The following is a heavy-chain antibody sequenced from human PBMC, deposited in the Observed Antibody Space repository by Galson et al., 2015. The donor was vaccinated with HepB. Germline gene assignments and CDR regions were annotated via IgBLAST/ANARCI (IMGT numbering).Heavy chain of an antibody. D-gene: IGHD2-15*01. V-gene: IGHV3-30*18. CDR2: ISYDGSNK. CDR3: AEEGIILGFGGYCSGGSCYWSD. CDR1: GFTFSSYG. Sequence: SLRLSCAASGFTFSSYGMHWVRQAPGKGLEWVAVISYDGSNKYYADSVKGRFTISRDNSKNTLYLQMNSLRAEDTAVYYCAEEGIILGFGGYCSGGSCYWSDWGQGTLVTVSS. J-gene: IGHJ4*02.